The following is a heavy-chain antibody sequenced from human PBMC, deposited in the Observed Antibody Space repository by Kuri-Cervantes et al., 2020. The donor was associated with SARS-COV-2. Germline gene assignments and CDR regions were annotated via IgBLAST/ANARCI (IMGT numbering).Heavy chain of an antibody. J-gene: IGHJ4*02. V-gene: IGHV1-8*02. Sequence: ASVKVSCKASGYTFSIYDVNWVRQATGQGLEWMGWMNPNTGVTGYAQKFQGRVTMTTDTSTSTAYMELRSLRSDDTAVYYCARVLNSDLAYCGGDCYPYFDYWGQGTLVTVSS. CDR1: GYTFSIYD. CDR2: MNPNTGVT. D-gene: IGHD2-21*01. CDR3: ARVLNSDLAYCGGDCYPYFDY.